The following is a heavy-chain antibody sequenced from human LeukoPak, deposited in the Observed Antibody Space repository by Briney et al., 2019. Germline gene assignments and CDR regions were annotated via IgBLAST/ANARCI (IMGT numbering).Heavy chain of an antibody. CDR2: INPNSGGT. Sequence: ASVKVSCKASGYTFTGYYMHWVRQAPGQGLEWMGWINPNSGGTNYAQKFQGRVTMTRDTSISTAYMELSRLRSDDTAVYYCARSRRYCSSTSCYWNWFDPWGQGTLVTVSS. D-gene: IGHD2-2*01. J-gene: IGHJ5*02. V-gene: IGHV1-2*02. CDR3: ARSRRYCSSTSCYWNWFDP. CDR1: GYTFTGYY.